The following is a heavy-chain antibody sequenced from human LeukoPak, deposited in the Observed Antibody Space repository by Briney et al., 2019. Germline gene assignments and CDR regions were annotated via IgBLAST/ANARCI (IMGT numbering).Heavy chain of an antibody. CDR2: INPNSGGT. CDR1: GYSFTGYY. Sequence: ASVKVSCKAFGYSFTGYYMHWVRRAPGQGLEWMGWINPNSGGTNYAQKFQGRVTMTRDTSISTAYMELSRLRSDDTAVYYCAREGYYDIGLDYWGQGTLVTVSS. CDR3: AREGYYDIGLDY. D-gene: IGHD3-9*01. V-gene: IGHV1-2*02. J-gene: IGHJ4*02.